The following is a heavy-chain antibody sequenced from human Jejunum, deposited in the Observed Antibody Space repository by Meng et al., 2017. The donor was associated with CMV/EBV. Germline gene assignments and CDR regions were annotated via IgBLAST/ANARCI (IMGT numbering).Heavy chain of an antibody. D-gene: IGHD4-17*01. CDR3: ARAIDYGDPNWFDP. V-gene: IGHV3-21*05. J-gene: IGHJ5*02. CDR1: GFTFTSYS. Sequence: GFTFTSYSINWVRQAPGKGLEWLSYLSGSRTYIYHADSVKGRFTISRDNAKNSVYLQMNSLRAEDTAVYYCARAIDYGDPNWFDPWGQGTLVTVSS. CDR2: LSGSRTYI.